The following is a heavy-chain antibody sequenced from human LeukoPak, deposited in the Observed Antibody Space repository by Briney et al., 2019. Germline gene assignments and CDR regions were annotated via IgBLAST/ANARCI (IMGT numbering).Heavy chain of an antibody. D-gene: IGHD5-18*01. CDR3: ARSPAGYSYLSWFDP. V-gene: IGHV3-7*01. J-gene: IGHJ5*02. CDR1: GFTFSSYW. Sequence: GGSLRLSCAASGFTFSSYWMSWVREAPGKGLEWVANIKQDGSEKYYVDSVKGRFTISRDNAKNSLYLQMNSLRAEDTAVYYCARSPAGYSYLSWFDPWGQGALVTVSS. CDR2: IKQDGSEK.